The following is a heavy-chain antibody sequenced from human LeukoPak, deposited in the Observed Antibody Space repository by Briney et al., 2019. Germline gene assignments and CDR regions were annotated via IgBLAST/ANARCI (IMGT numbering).Heavy chain of an antibody. D-gene: IGHD3-10*01. CDR3: AREREGPYGYLDY. J-gene: IGHJ4*02. CDR2: VYTSGST. V-gene: IGHV4-61*02. Sequence: PSETLSLTCTVSGGSISSAAYYWNWIRQPAGEGLEWIGRVYTSGSTSYNSYLKSRVTVSIDTSKNQFSLKLSSVTAADTAVYYCAREREGPYGYLDYWGQGTLVTVSS. CDR1: GGSISSAAYY.